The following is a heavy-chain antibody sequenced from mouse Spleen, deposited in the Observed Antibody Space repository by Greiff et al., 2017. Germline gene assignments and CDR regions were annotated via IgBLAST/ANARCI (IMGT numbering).Heavy chain of an antibody. D-gene: IGHD2-1*01. CDR1: GFTFSSYG. CDR3: ARQKYGNYDWFAY. CDR2: ISGGGSYT. V-gene: IGHV5-9-2*01. J-gene: IGHJ3*01. Sequence: EVQLVESGGGLVKPGGSLKLSCAASGFTFSSYGMSWVRQTPEKRLEWVATISGGGSYTYYPDSVKGRFTISRDNAKNNLYLQMSSLRSEDTALYYCARQKYGNYDWFAYWGQGTLVTVSA.